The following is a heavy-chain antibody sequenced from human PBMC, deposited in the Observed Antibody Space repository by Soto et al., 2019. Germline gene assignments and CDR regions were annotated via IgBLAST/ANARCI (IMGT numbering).Heavy chain of an antibody. J-gene: IGHJ3*02. CDR2: IIPIFGTA. CDR3: AGDIGYYYDSSGYRGDAFDI. Sequence: QVQLVQSGAEVKKPGSSVKVSCKASGGTFSSYAISWVRQAPGQGLEWMGGIIPIFGTANYAQKFQGRVTITADESTSTAYMELSSLRSEDTAVYYCAGDIGYYYDSSGYRGDAFDIWGQGTMVTVSS. D-gene: IGHD3-22*01. V-gene: IGHV1-69*01. CDR1: GGTFSSYA.